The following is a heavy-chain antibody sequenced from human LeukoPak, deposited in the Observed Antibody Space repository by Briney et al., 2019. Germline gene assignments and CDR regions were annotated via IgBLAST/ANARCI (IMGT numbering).Heavy chain of an antibody. J-gene: IGHJ4*02. V-gene: IGHV4-34*01. CDR1: GGSFSGYY. CDR2: INHSGST. CDR3: ARGTKVQDIVIVPAASFDS. Sequence: PSETLSLTCAVYGGSFSGYYWSWIRQPPGKGLEWIGEINHSGSTNYKSSLKSRVTFSVDTSKNQFSLKLSSVTAADTAVYYCARGTKVQDIVIVPAASFDSWGQGSLVTVSS. D-gene: IGHD2-2*01.